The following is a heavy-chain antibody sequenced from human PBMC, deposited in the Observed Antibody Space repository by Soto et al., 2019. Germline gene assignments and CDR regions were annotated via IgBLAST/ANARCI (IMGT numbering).Heavy chain of an antibody. CDR3: AREAEGLENDCGPDYYYYGMDV. V-gene: IGHV6-1*01. CDR1: GDSVSSNSAA. Sequence: SQTLSLTCAISGDSVSSNSAAWNWIRQSPSRGLEWLGRTYYRSKWYNDYAVSVKSRITINPDTSKNQFSLQLNSVTPEDTAVYYCAREAEGLENDCGPDYYYYGMDVWGQGTTVTVSS. CDR2: TYYRSKWYN. D-gene: IGHD3-3*01. J-gene: IGHJ6*02.